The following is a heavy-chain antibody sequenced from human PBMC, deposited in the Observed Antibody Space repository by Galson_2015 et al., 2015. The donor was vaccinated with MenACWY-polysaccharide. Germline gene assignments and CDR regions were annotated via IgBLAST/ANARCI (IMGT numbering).Heavy chain of an antibody. CDR2: TKQDGSEK. D-gene: IGHD3-10*01. Sequence: SLRLSCAASGFTFSNFWMSWVRQAPGMGLEWVASTKQDGSEKYLVDSVKGRFTISRDNAENSLFLQMNSLRAEDTAVYYCARERWVRGVFFDQWGQGTLVTVSS. CDR1: GFTFSNFW. J-gene: IGHJ4*02. V-gene: IGHV3-7*01. CDR3: ARERWVRGVFFDQ.